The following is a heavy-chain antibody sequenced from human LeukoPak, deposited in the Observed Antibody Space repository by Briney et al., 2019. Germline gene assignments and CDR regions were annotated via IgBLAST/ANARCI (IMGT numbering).Heavy chain of an antibody. D-gene: IGHD2-15*01. V-gene: IGHV3-30*18. CDR3: AKGVVAATNAAYYGMDV. CDR2: IPYDESDK. Sequence: GRSLRLSCAASGFTFSNYGMHWVRQAPGKGLEWVAVIPYDESDKYYADSVKGRFTISRDNSKNTLYLQMNSLRPEDTAVYYCAKGVVAATNAAYYGMDVCGQGTTVTVSS. CDR1: GFTFSNYG. J-gene: IGHJ6*02.